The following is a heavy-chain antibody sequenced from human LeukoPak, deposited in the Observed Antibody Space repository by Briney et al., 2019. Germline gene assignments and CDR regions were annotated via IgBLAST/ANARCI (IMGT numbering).Heavy chain of an antibody. Sequence: GGSLRLSCATSGFTFVDYGLSWVRRAPGKGLEWLCAINYNGAITDYADSVKGRFTLSRDNAKNSLYLRMDSLRAEDTALYYCARDRLGPSFSVSHFDLWGQGTLVTVSS. V-gene: IGHV3-20*04. CDR3: ARDRLGPSFSVSHFDL. D-gene: IGHD3-3*02. CDR2: INYNGAIT. J-gene: IGHJ4*02. CDR1: GFTFVDYG.